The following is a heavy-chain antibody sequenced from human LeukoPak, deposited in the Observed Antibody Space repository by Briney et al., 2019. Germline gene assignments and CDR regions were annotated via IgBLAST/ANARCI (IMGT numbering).Heavy chain of an antibody. V-gene: IGHV1-18*01. Sequence: GESLKISCKASGYTFTSYGISWVRQAPGQGLEWMGWISAYNGNTNYAQKLQGRVTMTTDTSTSTAYMELRSLRSDDTAVYYCARAFIAVAGIPSDFDYWGQGTLVTVSS. CDR1: GYTFTSYG. D-gene: IGHD6-19*01. J-gene: IGHJ4*02. CDR2: ISAYNGNT. CDR3: ARAFIAVAGIPSDFDY.